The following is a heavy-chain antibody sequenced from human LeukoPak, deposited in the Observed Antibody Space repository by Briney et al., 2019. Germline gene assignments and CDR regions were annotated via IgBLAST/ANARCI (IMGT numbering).Heavy chain of an antibody. D-gene: IGHD3-22*01. Sequence: GGSLRLSCAASGFTFDDYGMSWVRQAPGKRLEWVSGINWNGGSTGYADSVKGRFTISRDNAKNSLYLQMNSLRAEDTALYYCARGGGNYYDSSGYRPLDYWGQGTLVTVSS. J-gene: IGHJ4*02. V-gene: IGHV3-20*04. CDR2: INWNGGST. CDR1: GFTFDDYG. CDR3: ARGGGNYYDSSGYRPLDY.